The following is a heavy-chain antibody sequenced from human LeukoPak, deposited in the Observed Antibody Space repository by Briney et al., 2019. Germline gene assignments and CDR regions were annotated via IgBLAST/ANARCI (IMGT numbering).Heavy chain of an antibody. J-gene: IGHJ4*02. CDR3: ARTPLGGVIVTPTQCFDC. CDR1: GYTFTSYG. Sequence: ASVKVSCKASGYTFTSYGISWVRQAPGQGLEWMGWISTYNGNTNYAQKLQGGVTMTTDTSTSTAYMELRSLRSDDTAVYYCARTPLGGVIVTPTQCFDCWGQGTLVTVSS. CDR2: ISTYNGNT. D-gene: IGHD3-16*02. V-gene: IGHV1-18*01.